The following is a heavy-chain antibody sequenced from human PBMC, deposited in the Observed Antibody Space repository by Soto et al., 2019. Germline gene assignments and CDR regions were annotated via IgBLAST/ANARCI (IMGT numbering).Heavy chain of an antibody. CDR3: ARVSQYQSYAMDV. CDR2: LIPMFGTT. CDR1: GGTFNSYG. V-gene: IGHV1-69*18. Sequence: QVQLVQSGAEVKKPGSSVKVSCKASGGTFNSYGVSWVRQAPGQGLEWMGTLIPMFGTTNYAERFQGRGTITADESTGTAYRELSRLRSEDPAVYFCARVSQYQSYAMDVWGQGTTVSVSS. J-gene: IGHJ6*02.